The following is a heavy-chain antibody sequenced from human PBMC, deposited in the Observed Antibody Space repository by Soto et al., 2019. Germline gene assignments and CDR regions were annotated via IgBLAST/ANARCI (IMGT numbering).Heavy chain of an antibody. J-gene: IGHJ3*02. CDR3: AKEGPGYSSGWYTANDAFDI. D-gene: IGHD6-19*01. CDR1: GCTFSSYA. CDR2: ISGSGGST. V-gene: IGHV3-23*01. Sequence: GGSLRLSCAASGCTFSSYAMSWVRQAPGKGLYWVSSISGSGGSTYYADSVKRRFTISRDNSKNTLYLQMNSLRDEETAVYYCAKEGPGYSSGWYTANDAFDIWGQGPMVTVSS.